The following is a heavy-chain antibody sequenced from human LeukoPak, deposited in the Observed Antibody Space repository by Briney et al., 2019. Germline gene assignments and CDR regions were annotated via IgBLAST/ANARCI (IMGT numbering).Heavy chain of an antibody. CDR1: GGSISSNY. V-gene: IGHV4-59*01. CDR2: VSYTGRT. D-gene: IGHD3-22*01. Sequence: PSETLSLTCSVSGGSISSNYWTWIRQSPGKGLEYIGHVSYTGRTRYNPSLQRRLTISLDTSNNHFSLQLTSVSAADTAVYYCARLLDYDNSGAPDIFDIWCQGTMVTVSS. J-gene: IGHJ3*02. CDR3: ARLLDYDNSGAPDIFDI.